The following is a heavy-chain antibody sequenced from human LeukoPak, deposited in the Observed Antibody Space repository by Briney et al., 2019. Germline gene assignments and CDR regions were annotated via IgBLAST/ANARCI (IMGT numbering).Heavy chain of an antibody. Sequence: PSETLSLTCTVSGGSISSHYWSWIRQPPGKGLEWIGYIYYSGSTNYNPSLKSRVTISVDTSKNQFSLKLSSVTAADTAVYFCAKRGVVIRVILVGFHKEAYYFDSWGQGALVTVSS. CDR3: AKRGVVIRVILVGFHKEAYYFDS. CDR1: GGSISSHY. V-gene: IGHV4-59*11. CDR2: IYYSGST. J-gene: IGHJ4*02. D-gene: IGHD3-22*01.